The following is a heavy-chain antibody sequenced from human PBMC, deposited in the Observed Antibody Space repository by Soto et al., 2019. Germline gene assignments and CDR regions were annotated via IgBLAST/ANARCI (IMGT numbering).Heavy chain of an antibody. D-gene: IGHD1-7*01. V-gene: IGHV3-23*01. CDR2: INSGGST. CDR1: GFTFSSYA. J-gene: IGHJ5*02. CDR3: AKDQGYNWNYRWFDP. Sequence: PGGSLRLSCAASGFTFSSYAMSWVRQAPGKGLEWVSTINSGGSTYYADSVKGRFTISRDNSKNTPYLQMNSLRVEDTAVYYCAKDQGYNWNYRWFDPWGQGTLVTVSS.